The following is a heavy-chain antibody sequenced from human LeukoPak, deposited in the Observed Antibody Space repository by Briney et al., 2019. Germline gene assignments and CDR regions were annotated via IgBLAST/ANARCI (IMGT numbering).Heavy chain of an antibody. Sequence: PGGSLRLSCAASGFSFSSYAMHWVRQAPGKGLEWVAVISYDGANKYYADSVKGRFTISRDNSKNTLYLQMNSLRAEDTAVYYCATQSGIFGVVINRAFVDYWGQGTLVTVSS. V-gene: IGHV3-30-3*01. J-gene: IGHJ4*02. CDR1: GFSFSSYA. CDR3: ATQSGIFGVVINRAFVDY. CDR2: ISYDGANK. D-gene: IGHD3-3*01.